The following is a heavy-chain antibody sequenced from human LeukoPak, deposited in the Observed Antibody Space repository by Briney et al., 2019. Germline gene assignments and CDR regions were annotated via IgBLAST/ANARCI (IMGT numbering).Heavy chain of an antibody. CDR2: ISGSGGST. V-gene: IGHV3-23*01. D-gene: IGHD3-10*01. Sequence: PGRSLRLSCAASGFTFSSYGMHWVRQAPGKGLEWVSAISGSGGSTYYADSVKGRFTISRDNSKNTLYLQMNSLRAEDTAVYYCAKHLDYYGSGSFDYWGQGTLVTVSS. CDR1: GFTFSSYG. CDR3: AKHLDYYGSGSFDY. J-gene: IGHJ4*02.